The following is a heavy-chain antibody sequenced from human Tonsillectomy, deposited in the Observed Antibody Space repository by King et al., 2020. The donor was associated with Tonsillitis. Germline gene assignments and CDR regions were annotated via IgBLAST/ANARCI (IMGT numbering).Heavy chain of an antibody. CDR1: GYTFTSYF. CDR2: INPSGGST. V-gene: IGHV1-46*03. J-gene: IGHJ5*02. Sequence: VQLVQSGAEVKKPGASVKVSCKASGYTFTSYFMHWMRQAPGQGLEWMGIINPSGGSTTYAQRFQDRVTITSDTSTTTVYMELSSLRSEDTALYYCARSSSGWYFNLWGQGSLVTVSS. D-gene: IGHD6-19*01. CDR3: ARSSSGWYFNL.